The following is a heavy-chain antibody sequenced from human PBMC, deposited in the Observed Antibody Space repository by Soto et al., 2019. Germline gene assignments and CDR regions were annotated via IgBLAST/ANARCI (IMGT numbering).Heavy chain of an antibody. D-gene: IGHD4-17*01. CDR1: GFIFTSSA. CDR2: IVVGSGNT. J-gene: IGHJ4*02. V-gene: IGHV1-58*01. Sequence: QMQLVQSGPEVKKPGTSVKVSCKASGFIFTSSAVQWVRQARGQRLEWIGWIVVGSGNTNYAQKFQERVTITRDMSTSTAYMELSSLRSEDTAVYYCAASPFYGDYLDLAFDYWGQGTLVTVSS. CDR3: AASPFYGDYLDLAFDY.